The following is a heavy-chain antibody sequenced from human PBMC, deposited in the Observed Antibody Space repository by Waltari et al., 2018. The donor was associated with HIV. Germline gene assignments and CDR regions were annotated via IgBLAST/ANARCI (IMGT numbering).Heavy chain of an antibody. J-gene: IGHJ4*02. D-gene: IGHD3-16*01. Sequence: QVHLVQSGAVVKKPGASVKVSCTTSGYTFTANYLPWMRQAPGQGPEWMGWINPNSGGTNYAQRFQDRVTLTRDTHISTVFMDLSRLASDDTAVYYCARVPQGRLGELSTYYFDYWGQGSLVIVSS. CDR2: INPNSGGT. V-gene: IGHV1-2*02. CDR1: GYTFTANY. CDR3: ARVPQGRLGELSTYYFDY.